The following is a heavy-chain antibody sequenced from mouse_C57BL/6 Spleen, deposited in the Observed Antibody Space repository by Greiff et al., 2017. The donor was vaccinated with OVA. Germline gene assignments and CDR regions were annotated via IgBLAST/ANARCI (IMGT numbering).Heavy chain of an antibody. CDR3: ARGFYYKGYFDV. D-gene: IGHD1-1*01. V-gene: IGHV1-47*01. CDR1: GYTFTTYP. CDR2: FHPYNDDT. Sequence: QVQLQQSVAELVKPGASVKMSCKASGYTFTTYPLEWMKQNHGKSLEWIGNFHPYNDDTKYNEKFKGKATLTVEKSSSTVYLELSRLTSDYSAVYYCARGFYYKGYFDVWGTGTTVTVSS. J-gene: IGHJ1*03.